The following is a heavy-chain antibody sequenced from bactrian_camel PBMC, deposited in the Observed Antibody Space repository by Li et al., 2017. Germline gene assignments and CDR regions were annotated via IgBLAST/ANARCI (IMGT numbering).Heavy chain of an antibody. Sequence: DVQLVESGGGSVQAGGSLRLSCAQSEYPYCTYDLTWYRQAPGKEREFVSGIDSDGSASYADSVKGRFTISQDNAKNAVYLQMNRLKPEDTAMYYCATTNGFASRLGLNRWEYKYWGQGTQVTVS. CDR3: ATTNGFASRLGLNRWEYKY. CDR1: EYPYCTYD. J-gene: IGHJ4*01. V-gene: IGHV3S10*01. CDR2: IDSDGSA. D-gene: IGHD5*01.